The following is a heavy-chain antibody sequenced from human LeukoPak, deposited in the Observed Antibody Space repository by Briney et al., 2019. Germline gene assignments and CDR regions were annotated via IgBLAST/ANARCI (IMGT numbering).Heavy chain of an antibody. J-gene: IGHJ4*02. D-gene: IGHD3-22*01. CDR1: GYTFTSYD. Sequence: GASVKVSCKASGYTFTSYDINWVRQATGQGLEWMGWMNPNSGNTGYAQKFQGRVTITRNTSISTAYMEPSSLRSEDTAVYYCATWNYYDSSGHFDYWGQGTLVTVSS. CDR2: MNPNSGNT. CDR3: ATWNYYDSSGHFDY. V-gene: IGHV1-8*03.